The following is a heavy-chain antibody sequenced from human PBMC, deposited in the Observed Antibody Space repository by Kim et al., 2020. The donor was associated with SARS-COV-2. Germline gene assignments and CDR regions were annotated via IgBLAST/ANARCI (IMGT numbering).Heavy chain of an antibody. J-gene: IGHJ5*02. V-gene: IGHV3-9*01. CDR3: AKARLTESNWFDP. Sequence: GGSLRLSCAASGFSFDDSAMHWVRQAPGKGLEWVSGINYNSGRIAYADSVKGRFTISRDNAKNSLYLQMNSLRDEDTALYYCAKARLTESNWFDPWGQGT. D-gene: IGHD6-25*01. CDR2: INYNSGRI. CDR1: GFSFDDSA.